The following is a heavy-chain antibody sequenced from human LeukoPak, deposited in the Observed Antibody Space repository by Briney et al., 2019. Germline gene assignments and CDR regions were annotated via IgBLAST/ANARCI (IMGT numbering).Heavy chain of an antibody. CDR2: IYPGDSDT. J-gene: IGHJ4*02. Sequence: GESLKISCKASEYLFTNYWIGWVRQMPGKGLEWMGIIYPGDSDTRYSPSFQGQVTISADKSISTAYLQWSSLKTSDTAMYYCATLGYCTTTNCPPDYWGQGTLVTVSS. D-gene: IGHD2-2*03. CDR3: ATLGYCTTTNCPPDY. CDR1: EYLFTNYW. V-gene: IGHV5-51*01.